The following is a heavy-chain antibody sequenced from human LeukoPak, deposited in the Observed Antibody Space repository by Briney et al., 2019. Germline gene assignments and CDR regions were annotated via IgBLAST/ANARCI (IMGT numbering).Heavy chain of an antibody. J-gene: IGHJ1*01. Sequence: SSQTLSLTCTVSGGSISSGGYYWSWIRQHPGQGLEWIGYIYYSGSAYYNPSLESRVTISVDTSKNQFSLRLSSVTAADTAVYYCASGKRPSTVTTFGEYFQHWGQGILVTVSS. CDR1: GGSISSGGYY. V-gene: IGHV4-31*03. CDR2: IYYSGSA. D-gene: IGHD4-17*01. CDR3: ASGKRPSTVTTFGEYFQH.